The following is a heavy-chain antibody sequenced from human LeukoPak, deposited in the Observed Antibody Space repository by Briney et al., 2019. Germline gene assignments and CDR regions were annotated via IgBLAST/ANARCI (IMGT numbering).Heavy chain of an antibody. CDR1: GFSFSSYT. CDR2: IRYDESNK. V-gene: IGHV3-30*02. D-gene: IGHD3-16*01. Sequence: GGSLRLSCAASGFSFSSYTMHGVRQAPGKGLEWGAVIRYDESNKYYADSVKGRFTIPRDNPKHTLSLQMNRLRADDTAVYYCAKGSGGSYFDYWGQGTLVTVSS. J-gene: IGHJ4*02. CDR3: AKGSGGSYFDY.